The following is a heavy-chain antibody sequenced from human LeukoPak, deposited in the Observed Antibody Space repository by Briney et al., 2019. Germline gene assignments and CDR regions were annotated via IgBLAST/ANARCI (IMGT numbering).Heavy chain of an antibody. Sequence: PGGSLRLSCAASGFDFSHYGMSWVRQSPGKGLEWVSTFSGTSTLTYYADSVKGRFTTSRDDSKNVLYLQMNSLRDEDTAVYYCAKGDSYYDLLTCFDFWGPGTLITVSS. CDR1: GFDFSHYG. D-gene: IGHD3-9*01. V-gene: IGHV3-23*01. CDR2: FSGTSTLT. CDR3: AKGDSYYDLLTCFDF. J-gene: IGHJ4*02.